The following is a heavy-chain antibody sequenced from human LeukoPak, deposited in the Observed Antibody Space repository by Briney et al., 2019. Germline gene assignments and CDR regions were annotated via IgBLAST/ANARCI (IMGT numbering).Heavy chain of an antibody. Sequence: RSETLSLTCTASGGSISSYYWSWIRQPPGKGLEWIGYIYYSGSTNYNPSLKSRVTISVDTSKNQFSLKLSSVTAADTAVYYCARGYSGYDSQFHFDYWGQGTLVTVSS. V-gene: IGHV4-59*01. CDR2: IYYSGST. CDR3: ARGYSGYDSQFHFDY. J-gene: IGHJ4*02. CDR1: GGSISSYY. D-gene: IGHD5-12*01.